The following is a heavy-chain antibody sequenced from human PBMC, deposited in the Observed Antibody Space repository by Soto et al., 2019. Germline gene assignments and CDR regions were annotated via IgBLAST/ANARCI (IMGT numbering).Heavy chain of an antibody. CDR2: ISATTGSSSFI. CDR3: AREGRGFDY. D-gene: IGHD3-10*01. Sequence: LSLTCAASGFTFSSYNMNWVRQSPGKGLECVASISATTGSSSFIYYADSVKGRFTISRDNAKNSLYLQMNSLRAEDTAVFYCAREGRGFDYWGQGTLVTVSS. CDR1: GFTFSSYN. J-gene: IGHJ4*02. V-gene: IGHV3-21*01.